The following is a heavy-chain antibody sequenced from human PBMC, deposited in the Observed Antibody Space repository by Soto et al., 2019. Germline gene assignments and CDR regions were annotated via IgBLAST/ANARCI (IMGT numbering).Heavy chain of an antibody. CDR3: VNVKVVMVEAAAIQT. J-gene: IGHJ5*02. CDR2: ISYDGSSK. CDR1: GFTFSSYA. D-gene: IGHD2-15*01. V-gene: IGHV3-30-3*01. Sequence: QVQLVESGGGVVQPGTSLRLSCAASGFTFSSYAMHWVRQAPGEGLEWVSLISYDGSSKYADSVKGRFTISRDNSKNTLFLQMNSLRAEDTAVYYCVNVKVVMVEAAAIQTWGQGTLVTVSS.